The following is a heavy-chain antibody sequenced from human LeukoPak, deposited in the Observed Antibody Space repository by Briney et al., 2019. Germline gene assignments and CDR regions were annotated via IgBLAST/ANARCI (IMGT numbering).Heavy chain of an antibody. V-gene: IGHV1-2*02. D-gene: IGHD1-14*01. J-gene: IGHJ5*02. CDR1: GYTLSGFY. Sequence: ASVKVSCKAFGYTLSGFYFHWVRQAPGQGLEWMGWIDPNSGGTKFAQQFQGRVSMTRDTSISTAYMELSRLGSDDTAVYYCARVAGGPPHRVDPRGQGTLVTVSS. CDR2: IDPNSGGT. CDR3: ARVAGGPPHRVDP.